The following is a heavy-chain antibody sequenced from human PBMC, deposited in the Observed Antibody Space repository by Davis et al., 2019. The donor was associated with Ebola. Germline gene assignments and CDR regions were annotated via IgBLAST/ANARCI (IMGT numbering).Heavy chain of an antibody. V-gene: IGHV3-64D*06. CDR1: GFTFSSYA. CDR3: AKDKTMATHYWYFDL. D-gene: IGHD4/OR15-4a*01. Sequence: GGSLRLSCSASGFTFSSYAMHWVRQAPGRGLESVSRISTNGESPYYAESVRGRFTISRDNSKGTLYLEMRSLRTEDTAVYYCAKDKTMATHYWYFDLWGRGTLVTVSS. J-gene: IGHJ2*01. CDR2: ISTNGESP.